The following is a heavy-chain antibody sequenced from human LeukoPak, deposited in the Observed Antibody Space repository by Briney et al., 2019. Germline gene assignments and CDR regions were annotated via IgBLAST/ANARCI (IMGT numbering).Heavy chain of an antibody. Sequence: GGSLRLSCVASGFTFSNYAMNWVRQAPGKGLEWVSAISGSGGSTYYADSVKGRFTISRDNSKNTLYLQMNSLRAEDTAIYYCAKVIAVAGYYWGQGTLVTVSS. D-gene: IGHD6-19*01. CDR2: ISGSGGST. CDR3: AKVIAVAGYY. V-gene: IGHV3-23*01. CDR1: GFTFSNYA. J-gene: IGHJ4*02.